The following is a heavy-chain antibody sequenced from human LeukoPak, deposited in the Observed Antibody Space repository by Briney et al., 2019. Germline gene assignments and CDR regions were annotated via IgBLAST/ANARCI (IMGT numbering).Heavy chain of an antibody. CDR2: IYSGGST. D-gene: IGHD3-22*01. CDR3: ARGPVPFYDSSGYQYYFDY. V-gene: IGHV3-66*02. J-gene: IGHJ4*02. CDR1: GFIVSSNY. Sequence: PGGSLRLSCAASGFIVSSNYMSWVRQAPGKGLECVSIIYSGGSTYYADSVKGRFTISRDNSKNTLYLQMNSPRAEDTAVYYCARGPVPFYDSSGYQYYFDYWGQGTLVTVSS.